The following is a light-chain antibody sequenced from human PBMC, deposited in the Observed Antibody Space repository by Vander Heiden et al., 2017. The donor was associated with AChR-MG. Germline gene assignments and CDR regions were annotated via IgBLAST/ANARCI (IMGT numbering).Light chain of an antibody. CDR3: FSYTRRGFLV. CDR2: EED. J-gene: IGLJ2*01. CDR1: SNDVAIYKL. V-gene: IGLV2-23*01. Sequence: QSALTQPASVSGSPGQSITISCTGTSNDVAIYKLVSWYQQHPGKAPKLMIYEEDKRASGVSNRFSGSKSGNTASLTISGLQAEDEADYYCFSYTRRGFLVLGGGTKVTVL.